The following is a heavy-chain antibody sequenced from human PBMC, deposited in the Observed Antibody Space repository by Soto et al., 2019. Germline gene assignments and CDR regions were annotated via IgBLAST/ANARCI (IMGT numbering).Heavy chain of an antibody. CDR2: MNGAGSST. Sequence: VQLLESGGGLVQPGGSLRLSCAASGFTLTYAMSWVRQPPGKGLEWVSSMNGAGSSTSYADSAKGRFTTSRDNVKNTLFLEMNSLRAEDTGIYYCARGGADHYVYGMDVWGQGTVVIVSS. D-gene: IGHD3-10*01. V-gene: IGHV3-23*01. J-gene: IGHJ6*02. CDR1: GFTLTYA. CDR3: ARGGADHYVYGMDV.